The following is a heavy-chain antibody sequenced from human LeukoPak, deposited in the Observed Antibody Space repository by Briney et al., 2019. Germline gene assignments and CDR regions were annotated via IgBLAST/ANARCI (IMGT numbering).Heavy chain of an antibody. Sequence: GASVKVSCKASGYTFTSYDINWVRQATGQGLEWMGWMNPNSGNTGYAQRFQGRVTITRNTSISTAYMELSSLRSEDTAVYYCARGAARAGFDYWGQGTLVTVSS. J-gene: IGHJ4*02. CDR3: ARGAARAGFDY. D-gene: IGHD6-6*01. V-gene: IGHV1-8*03. CDR1: GYTFTSYD. CDR2: MNPNSGNT.